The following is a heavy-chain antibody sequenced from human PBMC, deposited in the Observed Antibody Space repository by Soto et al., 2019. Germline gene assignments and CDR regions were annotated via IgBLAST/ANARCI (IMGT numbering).Heavy chain of an antibody. Sequence: PGGSQRLSCAASGFNFSSYAMHWVRQAPGKGLEWVAVISYDGSNKYYADSVKGRFTISRDNSKSTLYLQMNSLRAEDTAVYYCARGNVVPAANYYYYGMDVWGQGTTVT. CDR3: ARGNVVPAANYYYYGMDV. CDR1: GFNFSSYA. CDR2: ISYDGSNK. V-gene: IGHV3-30-3*01. J-gene: IGHJ6*02. D-gene: IGHD2-2*01.